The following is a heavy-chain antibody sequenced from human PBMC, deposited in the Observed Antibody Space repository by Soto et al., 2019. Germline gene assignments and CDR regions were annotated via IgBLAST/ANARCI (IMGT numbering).Heavy chain of an antibody. Sequence: EVRLVESGGGLVKPGGSLRLSCAASGFAFDNAWMTWVRLAPGRGLEWVGRIKRDIDGGTIDYAAPVKGRFTVSRDDSRNTLYLKMASLKSEDTAGYFCTTGGGGAYPFDIWGQGTQVTVSS. V-gene: IGHV3-15*07. D-gene: IGHD2-15*01. CDR2: IKRDIDGGTI. J-gene: IGHJ4*02. CDR1: GFAFDNAW. CDR3: TTGGGGAYPFDI.